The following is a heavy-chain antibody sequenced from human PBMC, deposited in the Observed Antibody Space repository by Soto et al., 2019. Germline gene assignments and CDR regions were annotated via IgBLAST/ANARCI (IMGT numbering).Heavy chain of an antibody. J-gene: IGHJ3*02. D-gene: IGHD6-13*01. CDR1: GGSISSSSYY. V-gene: IGHV4-39*01. CDR3: ARLQQQLVRRTDAFDI. CDR2: IYYSGST. Sequence: SETLSLTCTVSGGSISSSSYYWGWIRQPPGKGLEWIGSIYYSGSTYYNPSLKSRVTISVDTSKNQFFLKLSSVTAADTAVYYCARLQQQLVRRTDAFDIWGQGTMVTVSS.